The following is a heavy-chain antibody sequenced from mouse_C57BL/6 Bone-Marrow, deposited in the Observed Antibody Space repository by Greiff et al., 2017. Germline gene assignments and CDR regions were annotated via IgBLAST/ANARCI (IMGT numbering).Heavy chain of an antibody. V-gene: IGHV5-4*03. CDR1: GFTFSSYA. J-gene: IGHJ2*01. CDR3: ARGGYYHREYYFDY. CDR2: ISDGGSYT. Sequence: EVKLVESGGGLVKPGGSLKLSCAASGFTFSSYAMSWVRQTPEKRLEWVATISDGGSYTYYPDNVKGRFTISRDNAKNNLYLQMSHLKSEDTAMYYCARGGYYHREYYFDYWCQGTTLTVSS. D-gene: IGHD1-1*01.